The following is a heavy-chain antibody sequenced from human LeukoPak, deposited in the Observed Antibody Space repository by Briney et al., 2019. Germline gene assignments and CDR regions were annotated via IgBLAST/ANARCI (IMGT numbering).Heavy chain of an antibody. V-gene: IGHV1-69*13. CDR3: AESITIFGVVLDSWFDP. CDR1: GGTFSSYA. Sequence: ASVKVSCKASGGTFSSYAISWVRHAPGQGLEWMGGIIPIFGPANYAQKFQGRVTITADESTSTAYMELSSLRSEDTAVYYCAESITIFGVVLDSWFDPWGQGTLVTVSS. D-gene: IGHD3-3*01. J-gene: IGHJ5*02. CDR2: IIPIFGPA.